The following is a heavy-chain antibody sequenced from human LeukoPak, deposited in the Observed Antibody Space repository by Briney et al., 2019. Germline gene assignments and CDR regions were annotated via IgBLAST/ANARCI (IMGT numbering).Heavy chain of an antibody. CDR1: GYSFTSYW. J-gene: IGHJ3*02. D-gene: IGHD6-13*01. CDR2: IYPGDSGT. V-gene: IGHV5-51*01. Sequence: HGESLKISCKGSGYSFTSYWIGWVRQMPGKGLEWMGIIYPGDSGTRYSPSFQGQVTISADKSISTAYLQWSSLKASDTAMYYCARSPYTYSSSCENAFDIWGQGTMVTVSS. CDR3: ARSPYTYSSSCENAFDI.